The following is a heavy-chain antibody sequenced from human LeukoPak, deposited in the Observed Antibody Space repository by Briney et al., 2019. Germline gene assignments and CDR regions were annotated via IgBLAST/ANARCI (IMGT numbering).Heavy chain of an antibody. CDR1: GGSITSSSYY. Sequence: SSESLSLTCTVAGGSITSSSYYWGWIREPPGKGLEGIARIYCSGRTYYTPSLKSRVTISVDTSKNQFSLKLSSVTAADTAVYYCARLAYDILTGTVYYYYGMDVWGQGTTVTVSS. V-gene: IGHV4-39*01. D-gene: IGHD3-9*01. CDR2: IYCSGRT. J-gene: IGHJ6*02. CDR3: ARLAYDILTGTVYYYYGMDV.